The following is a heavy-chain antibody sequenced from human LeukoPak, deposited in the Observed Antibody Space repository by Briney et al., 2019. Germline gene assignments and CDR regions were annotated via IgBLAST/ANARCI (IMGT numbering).Heavy chain of an antibody. V-gene: IGHV5-10-1*01. D-gene: IGHD3-22*01. CDR1: GYSFTSYW. J-gene: IGHJ3*02. CDR3: TRHYRYYYDSSDYYYGASGAFDI. Sequence: GESLKISCKGSGYSFTSYWIGWVRQMPGKGLEWMGRIDPSDSYTNYSPSFQGHVTISADKSISTAYLQWSSLMASDTAMYYCTRHYRYYYDSSDYYYGASGAFDIWGQGTMVTVSS. CDR2: IDPSDSYT.